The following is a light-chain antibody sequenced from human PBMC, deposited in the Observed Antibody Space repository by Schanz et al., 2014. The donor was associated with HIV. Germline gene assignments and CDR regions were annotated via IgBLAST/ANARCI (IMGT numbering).Light chain of an antibody. CDR3: HHYGDSRGT. J-gene: IGKJ4*02. CDR2: GAS. Sequence: EIVLTQSPGTLSLSPGERATLSCRASQTVSSHFLAWYQQKPGQAPRLLIFGASYRAAGVPDRFSASVSATDFTLTISRLEPEDFAVYYCHHYGDSRGTFGGGTEVDI. V-gene: IGKV3-20*01. CDR1: QTVSSHF.